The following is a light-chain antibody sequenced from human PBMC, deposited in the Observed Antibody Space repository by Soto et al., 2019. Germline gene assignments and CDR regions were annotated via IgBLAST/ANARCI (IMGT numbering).Light chain of an antibody. CDR1: ISDVGGYNY. J-gene: IGLJ1*01. Sequence: QSALTQPASVSGSPGQSITISCTGTISDVGGYNYVSWYQHHPGKAPKLMIYDVGKRPSGVSNRFSGSKSGNTASLTISGLQPEDEADYYCSSYTTSNTRQIVLGTGTKVTVL. V-gene: IGLV2-14*03. CDR3: SSYTTSNTRQIV. CDR2: DVG.